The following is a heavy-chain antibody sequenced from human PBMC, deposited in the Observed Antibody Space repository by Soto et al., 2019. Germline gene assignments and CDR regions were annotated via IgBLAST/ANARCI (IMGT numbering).Heavy chain of an antibody. CDR2: GYHSVSI. CDR1: GGSNTEYY. J-gene: IGHJ2*01. Sequence: SESLSLTCTVSGGSNTEYYWSWIRQPPGKALEWIGYGYHSVSIHYNPSLKTRVTISVDTSENQFSLRLSSVTAADTAVYYCARAFAGFGAYWYFDLWGRGTLVTVSS. D-gene: IGHD3-16*01. CDR3: ARAFAGFGAYWYFDL. V-gene: IGHV4-59*01.